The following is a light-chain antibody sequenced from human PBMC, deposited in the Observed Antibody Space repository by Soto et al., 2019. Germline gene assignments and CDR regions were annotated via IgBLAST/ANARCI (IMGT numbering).Light chain of an antibody. CDR2: GAS. V-gene: IGKV3-20*01. Sequence: EIVLTQSPGTLSLSPGERATLSCRASQSVSSSYLAWYQQKPGQAPRLLIYGASSRATGIPDRFSGSGSGTDFTLTISRLEPEDFAVYYCHPYDRSPLTFGPGTKVDIK. J-gene: IGKJ3*01. CDR1: QSVSSSY. CDR3: HPYDRSPLT.